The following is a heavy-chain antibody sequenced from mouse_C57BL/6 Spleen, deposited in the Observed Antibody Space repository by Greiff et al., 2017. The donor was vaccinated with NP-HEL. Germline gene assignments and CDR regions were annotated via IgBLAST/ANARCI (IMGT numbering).Heavy chain of an antibody. D-gene: IGHD1-1*01. Sequence: VQLKQSGPGLVKPSQSLSLTCSVTGYSITSGYYWNWIRQFPGNKLEWMGYISYDGSNNYNPSLKNRISITRDTSKNQFFLKLNSVTTEDTATYYCARDGSSLAYWGQGTLVTVSA. CDR2: ISYDGSN. V-gene: IGHV3-6*01. CDR3: ARDGSSLAY. J-gene: IGHJ3*01. CDR1: GYSITSGYY.